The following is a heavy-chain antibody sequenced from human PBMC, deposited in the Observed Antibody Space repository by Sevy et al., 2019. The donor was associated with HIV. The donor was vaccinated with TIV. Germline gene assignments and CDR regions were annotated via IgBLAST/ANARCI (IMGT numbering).Heavy chain of an antibody. CDR1: GFTFSDYR. D-gene: IGHD1-26*01. CDR2: ISYDGRNNK. J-gene: IGHJ4*02. CDR3: ARDRGELLSSAFDY. Sequence: GGCLRLSCAASGFTFSDYRMHCVRQAPGKGLEWVAVISYDGRNNKYNADSVKGRFTISRDNSKNTVYLQMNSLRAEYTAIYYCARDRGELLSSAFDYWGQGTLVTVSS. V-gene: IGHV3-30*04.